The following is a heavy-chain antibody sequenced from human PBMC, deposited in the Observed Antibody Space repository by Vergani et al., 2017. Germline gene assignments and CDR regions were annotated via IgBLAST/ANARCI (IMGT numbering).Heavy chain of an antibody. CDR1: GFTFNHYA. CDR2: ISGSGGST. CDR3: VNASPRNRGYEYRDYYHALDV. D-gene: IGHD5-12*01. Sequence: EVQLLESGGDLVQPGGSLRLSCAASGFTFNHYAMNWVRQAPGKGLEWVSGISGSGGSTYYAGSVKGRFTIYRASSKNTLYLQINRLIAGETSVYYCVNASPRNRGYEYRDYYHALDVWGQGTTVTVAS. V-gene: IGHV3-23*01. J-gene: IGHJ6*02.